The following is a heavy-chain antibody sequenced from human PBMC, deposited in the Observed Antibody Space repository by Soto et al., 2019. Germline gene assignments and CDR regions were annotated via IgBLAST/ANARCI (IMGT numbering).Heavy chain of an antibody. Sequence: GASVKVSCKSSGYSFTNNDVSWVRQATGQGLEWMGWMNPGSGDTGYAQKFQGRVTMTRDISIATAYLELSSLRSDDTAIYYCARMATFGSLNWFDPWGQGTLVNV. V-gene: IGHV1-8*01. D-gene: IGHD3-16*01. CDR2: MNPGSGDT. J-gene: IGHJ5*02. CDR1: GYSFTNND. CDR3: ARMATFGSLNWFDP.